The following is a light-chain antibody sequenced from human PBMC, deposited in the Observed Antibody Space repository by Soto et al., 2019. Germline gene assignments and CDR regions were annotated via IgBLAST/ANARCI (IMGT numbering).Light chain of an antibody. CDR1: QSVSSS. J-gene: IGKJ5*01. CDR2: RAS. CDR3: QQRQYWPPIT. Sequence: EIVITQSPATLSVSQGERATLSCRASQSVSSSLAWYQQKPGQAPRLLIYRASTRATGISARFSGSGSGTEFTLTISSLEPEDCAIYYCQQRQYWPPITFGQGTRLEIK. V-gene: IGKV3-15*01.